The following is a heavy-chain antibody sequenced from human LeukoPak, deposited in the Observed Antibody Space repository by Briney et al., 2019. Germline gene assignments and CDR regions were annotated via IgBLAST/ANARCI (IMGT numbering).Heavy chain of an antibody. D-gene: IGHD3-10*01. Sequence: HSGGSLRLSCTASGFTFSTFGMHWVRQAPGKGLEWVAVISYDGSNKYYADSVKGRFTISRDNSKNTLYLQMNSLRAEDTAVYYCANSNMVRGVIIKGAFDIWGQGTMVTVSS. CDR3: ANSNMVRGVIIKGAFDI. CDR1: GFTFSTFG. CDR2: ISYDGSNK. V-gene: IGHV3-30*12. J-gene: IGHJ3*02.